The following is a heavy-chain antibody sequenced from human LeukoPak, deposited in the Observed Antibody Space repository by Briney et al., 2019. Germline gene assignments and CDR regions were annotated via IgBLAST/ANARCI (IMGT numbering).Heavy chain of an antibody. CDR1: GFTFSSYW. CDR2: IKQEGSEK. CDR3: ARERGPAAMGRDFDY. J-gene: IGHJ4*02. D-gene: IGHD2-2*01. V-gene: IGHV3-7*01. Sequence: QPGGSLRLSCAASGFTFSSYWMSWVRQAPGKGLEWVANIKQEGSEKYYVDFVKGRFTISRDNAKNSLYLQMNSLRAEDTAVYSCARERGPAAMGRDFDYWGQGTLVTVSS.